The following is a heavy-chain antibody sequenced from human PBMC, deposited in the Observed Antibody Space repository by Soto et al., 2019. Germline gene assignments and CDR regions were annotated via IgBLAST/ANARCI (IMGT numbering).Heavy chain of an antibody. J-gene: IGHJ6*02. CDR3: ARTFYGSGSFWVMDV. CDR2: IDWDDDK. D-gene: IGHD3-10*01. Sequence: GSGPTLVNPTQTLTLTCTFSGFSLSTSGMCVSWIRQPPGKALEWLALIDWDDDKYYSTSLKTRLTISKGTSKNQVVLTMTNMDPVDTATYYCARTFYGSGSFWVMDVWGQGTTVTVSS. V-gene: IGHV2-70*01. CDR1: GFSLSTSGMC.